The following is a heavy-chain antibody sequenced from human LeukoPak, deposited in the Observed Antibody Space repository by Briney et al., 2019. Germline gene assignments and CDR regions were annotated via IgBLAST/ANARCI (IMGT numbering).Heavy chain of an antibody. CDR2: INHSGST. J-gene: IGHJ3*02. D-gene: IGHD3-22*01. V-gene: IGHV4-39*07. Sequence: SETLSLTCTVSGGYISSSSYYWGWIRQPPGKGLEWIGEINHSGSTNYNPSLKSRVTISVDTSKNQFSLKLSSVTAADTAVYYCARDMSWSYYSDSNDAFDIWGQGTMVTVSS. CDR3: ARDMSWSYYSDSNDAFDI. CDR1: GGYISSSSYY.